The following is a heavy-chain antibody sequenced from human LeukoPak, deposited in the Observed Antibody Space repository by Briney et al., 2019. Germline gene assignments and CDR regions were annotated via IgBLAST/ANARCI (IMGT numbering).Heavy chain of an antibody. D-gene: IGHD6-13*01. CDR3: ARDTFIAAADLDDY. CDR1: GFTFSDYY. V-gene: IGHV3-11*04. J-gene: IGHJ4*02. CDR2: ISSSGSTI. Sequence: GGSLRLSCAASGFTFSDYYMSWIRQAPGKGLERVSYISSSGSTIYYADSVKGRFTISRDNAKNSLYLQMNSLRAEDTAVYYCARDTFIAAADLDDYWGQGTLATVSS.